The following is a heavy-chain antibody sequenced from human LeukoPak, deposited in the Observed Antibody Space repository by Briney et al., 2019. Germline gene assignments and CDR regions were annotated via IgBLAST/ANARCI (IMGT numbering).Heavy chain of an antibody. Sequence: GGSLRLSCAASGFTFSSYAMSWVRQAQGKGLEWVSAISGSGGSIYYVDSVKGRFTISRDNSKNTLYLLMNSLRAEDTAVYYCASHYYDSSGYYLLVGPFDYWGQGTLVTVSS. D-gene: IGHD3-22*01. CDR3: ASHYYDSSGYYLLVGPFDY. V-gene: IGHV3-23*01. CDR1: GFTFSSYA. CDR2: ISGSGGSI. J-gene: IGHJ4*02.